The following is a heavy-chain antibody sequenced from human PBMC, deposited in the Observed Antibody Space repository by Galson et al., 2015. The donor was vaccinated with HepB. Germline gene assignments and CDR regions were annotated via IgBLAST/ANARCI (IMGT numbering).Heavy chain of an antibody. CDR1: GFTYNNYW. D-gene: IGHD5-18*01. Sequence: SLRLSCAVSGFTYNNYWMSWVRQAPGRGLEWVANIKQDGSEKYYVDSVEGRFTVSRDSAKKTLYLDMNALSVEVTAVYYCARGWDTDVTSNFDYWGQGALVTVSS. V-gene: IGHV3-7*03. CDR3: ARGWDTDVTSNFDY. J-gene: IGHJ4*02. CDR2: IKQDGSEK.